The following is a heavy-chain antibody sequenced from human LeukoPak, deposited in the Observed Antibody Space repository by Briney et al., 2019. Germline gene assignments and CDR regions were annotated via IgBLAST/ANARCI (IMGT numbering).Heavy chain of an antibody. CDR2: ISGSGGST. CDR1: GFTFSSYA. Sequence: PGGSLRLSCAASGFTFSSYAMSWVRQAPGKGLEWVSAISGSGGSTYYADSVKGRFTISRDNSKNTLYLQMNSLRAEDTAVDYCAKFLPTHIVVANYYFDYWGQGTLVTVSS. D-gene: IGHD2-21*01. V-gene: IGHV3-23*01. CDR3: AKFLPTHIVVANYYFDY. J-gene: IGHJ4*02.